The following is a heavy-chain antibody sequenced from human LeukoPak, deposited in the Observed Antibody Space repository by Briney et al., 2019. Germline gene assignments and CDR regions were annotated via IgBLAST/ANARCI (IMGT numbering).Heavy chain of an antibody. Sequence: GGSLRLSCAASGFTFSSYAMHWVGQAPGKGLGWVAVISYEGSNKYYADSVKGRFTISRDNSKNTLYLQMNSLRAEDTAVYYCARDQIAVASSGDVGNYYYYGMDVWGQGTTVTVSS. CDR2: ISYEGSNK. V-gene: IGHV3-30*04. J-gene: IGHJ6*02. CDR1: GFTFSSYA. CDR3: ARDQIAVASSGDVGNYYYYGMDV. D-gene: IGHD6-19*01.